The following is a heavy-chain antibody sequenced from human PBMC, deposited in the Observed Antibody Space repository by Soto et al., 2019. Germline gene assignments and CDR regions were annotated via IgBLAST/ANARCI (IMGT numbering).Heavy chain of an antibody. Sequence: SETLSLTCAVSGASISTEGYTWSWIRQPPGKGLEWIGYIYPSGATHYNPSLKSRVTISLDASRNRFSLSVGSVTAADTAVYYCARATFGELLHLEAWGQGTTVTL. D-gene: IGHD3-3*01. CDR3: ARATFGELLHLEA. CDR2: IYPSGAT. J-gene: IGHJ6*02. V-gene: IGHV4-30-2*01. CDR1: GASISTEGYT.